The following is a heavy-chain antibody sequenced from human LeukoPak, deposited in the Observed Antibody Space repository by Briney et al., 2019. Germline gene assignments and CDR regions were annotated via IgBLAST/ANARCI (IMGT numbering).Heavy chain of an antibody. J-gene: IGHJ4*02. Sequence: SETLSLTCTVSGGSISSGDYYWSWIRQPPGKGLEWIGYIYYSGSTNYNPSLKSRVTISVDTSKNQFSLKLSSVTAADTAVYYCARVGGSYYDGYYFDYWGQGTLVTVSS. D-gene: IGHD1-26*01. CDR3: ARVGGSYYDGYYFDY. CDR1: GGSISSGDYY. CDR2: IYYSGST. V-gene: IGHV4-61*08.